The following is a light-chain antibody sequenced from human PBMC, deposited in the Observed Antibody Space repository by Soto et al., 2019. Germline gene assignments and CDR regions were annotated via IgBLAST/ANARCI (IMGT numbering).Light chain of an antibody. CDR1: SSDVGGYNY. J-gene: IGLJ1*01. CDR3: SSYTTSSTYV. Sequence: QSVLTXPASVSGSPGQSITISCTGTSSDVGGYNYVSWYQQHPGKAPKLMICDVSDRPSGISNRFSGSKSGNTASLTISGLQAEDEADYYCSSYTTSSTYVFGTGTKVTVL. CDR2: DVS. V-gene: IGLV2-14*01.